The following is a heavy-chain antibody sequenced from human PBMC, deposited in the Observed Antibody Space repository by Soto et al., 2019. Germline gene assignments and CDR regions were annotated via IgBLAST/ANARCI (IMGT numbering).Heavy chain of an antibody. J-gene: IGHJ4*02. CDR1: GDSIDDSPYY. Sequence: QVQLQESGPGLVRPSETLSLSCTVSGDSIDDSPYYWAWVRQLPGKGLEWIGSFFYSGSTYYNPSPISRPPVSGDTPKSPVFLGLDSVTAADTAIYYCVIPIVGNCYSFSCFDHWGRGALVTVS. CDR2: FFYSGST. V-gene: IGHV4-39*01. D-gene: IGHD2-15*01. CDR3: VIPIVGNCYSFSCFDH.